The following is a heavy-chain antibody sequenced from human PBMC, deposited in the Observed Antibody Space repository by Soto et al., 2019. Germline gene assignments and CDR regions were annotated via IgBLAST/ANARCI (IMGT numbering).Heavy chain of an antibody. CDR1: GGTFSSYT. D-gene: IGHD5-12*01. J-gene: IGHJ6*02. V-gene: IGHV1-69*02. Sequence: QVQLVQSGAEVKKPGSSVKVSCKASGGTFSSYTISWVRQAPGQGLEWMGRIIPILGIANYAQKFQGRVTITADKSTSTAYMELSSLRSEDTAVYYCARTGGGYEANYYYGMDVWGQGTTVTVSS. CDR2: IIPILGIA. CDR3: ARTGGGYEANYYYGMDV.